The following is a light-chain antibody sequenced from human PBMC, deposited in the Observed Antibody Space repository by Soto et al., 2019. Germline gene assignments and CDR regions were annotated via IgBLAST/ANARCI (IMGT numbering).Light chain of an antibody. CDR3: CYFAGSYSYV. Sequence: QSALSHPRSVSRSLGHSVTISFTGTISYVGGYNHVSWYEQHTGKAQKLMIYDVTKRPSGVPDRFSGSKSGNTASLTISGIQAEDEADYYCCYFAGSYSYVFGIRTKVTVL. J-gene: IGLJ1*01. CDR1: ISYVGGYNH. CDR2: DVT. V-gene: IGLV2-11*01.